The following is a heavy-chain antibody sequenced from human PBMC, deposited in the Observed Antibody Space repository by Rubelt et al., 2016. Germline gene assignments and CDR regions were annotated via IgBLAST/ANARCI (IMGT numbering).Heavy chain of an antibody. D-gene: IGHD6-13*01. J-gene: IGHJ5*02. V-gene: IGHV4-34*02. CDR1: GGSFSGYY. Sequence: QVQLQQWGAGLLKPSETLSLTCAVYGGSFSGYYWSWIRQPPGKGLEWIGEINDGGSTNYNPSLKSRVTIPVDTSKNQFSLKLSSLTAADTAVYYCAKSAEGSTWYDAWGPGTLVTVSS. CDR3: AKSAEGSTWYDA. CDR2: INDGGST.